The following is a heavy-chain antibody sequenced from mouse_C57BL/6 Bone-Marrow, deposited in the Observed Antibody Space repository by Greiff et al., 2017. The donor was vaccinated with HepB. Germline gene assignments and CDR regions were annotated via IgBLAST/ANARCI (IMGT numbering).Heavy chain of an antibody. CDR1: GYTFTDYY. CDR2: IYPGSGNT. D-gene: IGHD1-2*01. CDR3: ARRLLRFFDV. Sequence: VQLQQSGAKLVRPGASVKLSCKASGYTFTDYYINWVKQRPGQGLEWIARIYPGSGNTYYNEKFKGKATLTAEKSSSTAYMQLSSLTSEDSAVYFGARRLLRFFDVWGTGTTVTVSS. V-gene: IGHV1-76*01. J-gene: IGHJ1*03.